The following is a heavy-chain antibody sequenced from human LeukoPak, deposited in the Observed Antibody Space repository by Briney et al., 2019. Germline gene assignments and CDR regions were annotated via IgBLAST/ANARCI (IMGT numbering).Heavy chain of an antibody. CDR2: IYYSGST. CDR1: GGSISSSSYY. V-gene: IGHV4-39*01. Sequence: SETLSLTCTVSGGSISSSSYYWGWIRQPPGKWLEWIGSIYYSGSTYYNPSLKSRVTISVDTSKNQFSLKLSSVTAADTAVYYCARVVGATNYFDYWGQGTLVTVSS. J-gene: IGHJ4*02. CDR3: ARVVGATNYFDY. D-gene: IGHD1-26*01.